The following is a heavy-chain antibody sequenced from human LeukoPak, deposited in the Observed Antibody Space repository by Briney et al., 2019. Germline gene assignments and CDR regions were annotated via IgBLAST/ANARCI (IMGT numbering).Heavy chain of an antibody. CDR1: GFTFSSYA. CDR2: ISSNGGST. D-gene: IGHD2-15*01. Sequence: GGSLRLSCAASGFTFSSYAMHWVRQAPRKGLEYVSAISSNGGSTYYANSVKGRFTISRDNARNSLYLQMNTLRAEDTAVYSCARGADGVSSNSRGWFDPWGQGTLVTVSS. CDR3: ARGADGVSSNSRGWFDP. V-gene: IGHV3-64*01. J-gene: IGHJ5*02.